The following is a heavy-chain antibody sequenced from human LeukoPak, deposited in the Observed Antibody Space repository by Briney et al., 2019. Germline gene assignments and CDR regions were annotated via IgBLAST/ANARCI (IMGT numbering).Heavy chain of an antibody. CDR3: ASYREAYDLYPHGLDV. D-gene: IGHD5-24*01. Sequence: PSETLSLTCSVSGASVSTIAYFWNWIRQPAGEGLEWIGRIYASGNTHYNPSLKSRVTMSLDTSKNQFSLTMNSVTAADSAVYFCASYREAYDLYPHGLDVWGRGTVVTVSS. J-gene: IGHJ3*01. CDR2: IYASGNT. CDR1: GASVSTIAYF. V-gene: IGHV4-61*02.